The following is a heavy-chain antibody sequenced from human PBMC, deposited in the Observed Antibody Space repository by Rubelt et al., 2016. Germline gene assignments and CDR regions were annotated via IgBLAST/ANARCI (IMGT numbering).Heavy chain of an antibody. V-gene: IGHV1-46*01. CDR2: INPSGGST. J-gene: IGHJ4*02. CDR3: ARAASTVTTLLDLGY. Sequence: QVQLVQSGAEVKKPGASVKVSCKASGYTFTSYYMHWVRQAPGQGLEWMGIINPSGGSTSYAQNGQGRCTMTRDTSTSTVYMELSSRRSEDTAVYYCARAASTVTTLLDLGYWGQGTLVTVSS. CDR1: GYTFTSYY. D-gene: IGHD4-17*01.